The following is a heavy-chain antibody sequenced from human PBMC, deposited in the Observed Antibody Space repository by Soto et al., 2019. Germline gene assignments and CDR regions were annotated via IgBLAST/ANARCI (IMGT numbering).Heavy chain of an antibody. Sequence: PGESLKISCKGSGYSFTSYWIGWVRQMPGKGLEWMGIIYPGDSDTRYSPSFQGQVTISADKSISTAYLQWSSLKASDTAMYYCARRARYCSSTSCINWFDPWGQGTLVTVSS. CDR1: GYSFTSYW. D-gene: IGHD2-2*01. V-gene: IGHV5-51*01. CDR3: ARRARYCSSTSCINWFDP. J-gene: IGHJ5*02. CDR2: IYPGDSDT.